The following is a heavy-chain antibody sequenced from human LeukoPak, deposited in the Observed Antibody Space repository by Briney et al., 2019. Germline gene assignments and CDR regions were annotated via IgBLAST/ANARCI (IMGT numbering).Heavy chain of an antibody. J-gene: IGHJ5*02. CDR2: ISSSSSYI. CDR1: GFTFSSYS. V-gene: IGHV3-21*01. CDR3: ARDHYSNYNWFDP. D-gene: IGHD4-11*01. Sequence: GGSLRLSCAASGFTFSSYSMNWVRQAPGKGLEWVSSISSSSSYIYYADSAKGRFTISRDNAKNPLYLQMNSLRAEDTAVYYCARDHYSNYNWFDPWGQGTLVTVSS.